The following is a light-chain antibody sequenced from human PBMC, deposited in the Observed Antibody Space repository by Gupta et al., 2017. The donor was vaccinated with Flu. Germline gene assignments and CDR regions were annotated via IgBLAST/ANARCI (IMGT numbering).Light chain of an antibody. V-gene: IGLV2-14*01. CDR2: EVS. J-gene: IGLJ2*01. CDR1: TSDIGGYDY. Sequence: HSALTPPAPVSVSPAQSNAISCTGTTSDIGGYDYVSWYQQHPGKAPNLILFEVSRRPAGSSDRFSGSRSGNTASLTISGLLAEDEAFYYCSSYTNANTVVVFGGGTKLTVL. CDR3: SSYTNANTVVV.